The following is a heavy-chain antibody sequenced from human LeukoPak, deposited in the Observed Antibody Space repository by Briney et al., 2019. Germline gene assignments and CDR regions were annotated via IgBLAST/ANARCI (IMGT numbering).Heavy chain of an antibody. V-gene: IGHV4-39*07. Sequence: SETLSLTCTVSGGSISSSIYYWGWIRQPPGKGLEWIGTIYYSGSTKYNPSLESRVTISVDTSKNQFSLTLSSVTAADTAVYYCARRDFSGWNYFDYWGQGTLVTVSS. J-gene: IGHJ4*02. D-gene: IGHD6-19*01. CDR1: GGSISSSIYY. CDR3: ARRDFSGWNYFDY. CDR2: IYYSGST.